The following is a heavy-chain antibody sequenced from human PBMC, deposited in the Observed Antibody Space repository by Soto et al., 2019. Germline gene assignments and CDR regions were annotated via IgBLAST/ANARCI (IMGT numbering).Heavy chain of an antibody. D-gene: IGHD6-19*01. CDR2: FYSSGSI. J-gene: IGHJ5*02. CDR1: GYFIGAGGYY. Sequence: KTSETLSLTCFVSGYFIGAGGYYWSWIRHHPGKGLEWIGSFYSSGSIIYNPSLRSRVSISGDMSTNQFSMSLTSVTAADTARYYCARMYSSGSGWFHPWGQGTQVTVSS. CDR3: ARMYSSGSGWFHP. V-gene: IGHV4-31*02.